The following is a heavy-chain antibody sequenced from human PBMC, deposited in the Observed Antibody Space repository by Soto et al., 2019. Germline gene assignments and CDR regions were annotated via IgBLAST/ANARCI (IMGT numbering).Heavy chain of an antibody. Sequence: QITLKESGPTLVKPTQTLTLTCTFSGFSLSTSGVGVGWIRQPPGKALEWLALIFWDDDKRYSPSLKSRLTITKDTYKNQVVLTMTNMDPVDTATYYCAHMNAYCSGGSCYLLDYWGQGTLVTVSS. J-gene: IGHJ4*02. CDR1: GFSLSTSGVG. CDR3: AHMNAYCSGGSCYLLDY. V-gene: IGHV2-5*02. CDR2: IFWDDDK. D-gene: IGHD2-15*01.